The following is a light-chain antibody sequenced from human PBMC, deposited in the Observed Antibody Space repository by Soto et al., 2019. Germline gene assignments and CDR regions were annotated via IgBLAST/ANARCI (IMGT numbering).Light chain of an antibody. CDR3: QQYNNWQIT. V-gene: IGKV3-20*01. Sequence: EVVLTQSPGSLSLSPVERATRSCRASQSVMSNYLSWYQQKPGQPPRLLIYGASSRATGIPDRFSGSGSGTDFTLTISSLQSEDFAVYYCQQYNNWQITFGQGTRLEIK. J-gene: IGKJ5*01. CDR2: GAS. CDR1: QSVMSNY.